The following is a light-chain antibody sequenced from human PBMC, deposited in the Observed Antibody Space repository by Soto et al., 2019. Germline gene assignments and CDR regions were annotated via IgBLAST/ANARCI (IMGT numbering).Light chain of an antibody. V-gene: IGKV2-28*01. CDR2: LGS. Sequence: DIVMTQSPLSLPVTPGEPASISCRSSQSLLHSNGYNYLDWYLQKPGQSPQLLIYLGSNRASGVPDRFSGSGSGTEFTLTISSLQSEDFAVYFCQQYHNWPAFGQGTKVDI. J-gene: IGKJ1*01. CDR3: QQYHNWPA. CDR1: QSLLHSNGYNY.